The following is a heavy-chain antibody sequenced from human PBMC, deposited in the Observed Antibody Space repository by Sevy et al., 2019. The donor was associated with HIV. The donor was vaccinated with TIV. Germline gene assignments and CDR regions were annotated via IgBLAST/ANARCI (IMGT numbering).Heavy chain of an antibody. CDR3: ERGQRLAPPWGFDL. V-gene: IGHV3-13*01. CDR2: IGTVGDT. J-gene: IGHJ2*01. Sequence: GGSLRLSCAASGFTFSSHDMHWVRQATGKGLEWISSIGTVGDTYYIGSVKGRFTISREDAKKSFYLQMNSLRDDDTAVYYCERGQRLAPPWGFDLWGRGTLVTVSS. CDR1: GFTFSSHD. D-gene: IGHD6-25*01.